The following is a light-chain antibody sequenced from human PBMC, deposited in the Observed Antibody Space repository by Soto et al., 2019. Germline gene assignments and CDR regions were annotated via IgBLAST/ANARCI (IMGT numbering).Light chain of an antibody. CDR3: QKYNSAPLT. V-gene: IGKV1-27*01. CDR1: QGISNY. Sequence: DTQMTESPSSLWVSVGHGVTITCRASQGISNYLAWYQQKPGKVPKLLIYAASTLQSGVPSRFSGSGSGTDFTLTISSLQPEDVATYYCQKYNSAPLTFGRGTKVDIK. J-gene: IGKJ4*01. CDR2: AAS.